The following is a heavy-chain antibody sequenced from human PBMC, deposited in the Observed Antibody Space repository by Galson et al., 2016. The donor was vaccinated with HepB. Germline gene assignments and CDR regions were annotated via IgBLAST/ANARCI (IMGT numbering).Heavy chain of an antibody. CDR3: ARDGRGVGGNYPVNGLDV. CDR2: ISYDGIYK. D-gene: IGHD1-7*01. V-gene: IGHV3-30*04. Sequence: SLRLSCAASGFTFNNYAMHWVRQAPGKGLEWVGVISYDGIYKYYANSVRGRFTFSRDNSKNTLDLQMNSLRAEDTAVYYCARDGRGVGGNYPVNGLDVWGQGTTVTVSS. J-gene: IGHJ6*02. CDR1: GFTFNNYA.